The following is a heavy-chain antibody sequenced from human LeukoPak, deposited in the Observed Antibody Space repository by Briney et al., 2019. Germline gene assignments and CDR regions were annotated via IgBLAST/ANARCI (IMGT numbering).Heavy chain of an antibody. Sequence: KPSETLSLTCTVSGGSISSYYWSWIRQPPGKGPEWIGYIYYSGSTNYNPSLKSRVTISVDTSKNQFSLKLSSVTAADTAVYYCARVIRPYYDILTGSWEYFDYWGQGTLVTVSS. D-gene: IGHD3-9*01. CDR2: IYYSGST. CDR3: ARVIRPYYDILTGSWEYFDY. J-gene: IGHJ4*02. V-gene: IGHV4-59*01. CDR1: GGSISSYY.